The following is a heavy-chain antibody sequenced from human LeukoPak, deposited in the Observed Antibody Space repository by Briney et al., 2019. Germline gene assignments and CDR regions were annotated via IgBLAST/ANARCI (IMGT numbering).Heavy chain of an antibody. CDR3: AGAQGWLVNRPAAFDI. Sequence: ASVKVSCKASGYTFTSYGISWVRQAPGQGLEWMGWISAYNGNTNYAQKLQGRVTMTTDTFTSTAYMELRSLRSDDTAVYYCAGAQGWLVNRPAAFDIWGQGTMVTVSS. J-gene: IGHJ3*02. V-gene: IGHV1-18*01. CDR2: ISAYNGNT. D-gene: IGHD6-19*01. CDR1: GYTFTSYG.